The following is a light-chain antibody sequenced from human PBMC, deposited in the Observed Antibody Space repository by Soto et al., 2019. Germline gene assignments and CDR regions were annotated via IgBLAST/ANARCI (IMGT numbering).Light chain of an antibody. CDR3: QQVNVYPYT. CDR2: DAS. J-gene: IGKJ4*01. Sequence: IQMTHSAATVSASFGDRVTITVRASQNIKNWLAWYQQGPGQAPKLLIYDASTLNSGVPSRFSGGGSGTDFTLTISSLQPEDFATYYCQQVNVYPYTFGGGTKVDIK. CDR1: QNIKNW. V-gene: IGKV1-5*01.